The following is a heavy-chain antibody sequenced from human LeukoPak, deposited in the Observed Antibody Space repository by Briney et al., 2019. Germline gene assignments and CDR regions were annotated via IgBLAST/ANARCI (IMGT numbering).Heavy chain of an antibody. CDR2: IYIGGTT. D-gene: IGHD3-16*01. V-gene: IGHV3-66*01. J-gene: IGHJ4*02. CDR3: AREISRFGI. CDR1: AFNFSGNY. Sequence: GGSLRLSCVDSAFNFSGNYMTWVRQAPGKGLEWVSAIYIGGTTYYADSVKGRFTISRDNPKSTLYLQMHSLRAEDTAVYYCAREISRFGIWGQGTLVTVSP.